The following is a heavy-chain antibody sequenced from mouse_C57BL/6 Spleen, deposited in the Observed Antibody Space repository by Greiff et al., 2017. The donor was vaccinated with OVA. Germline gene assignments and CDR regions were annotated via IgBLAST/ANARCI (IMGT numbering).Heavy chain of an antibody. J-gene: IGHJ2*01. CDR1: GYTFTSYW. V-gene: IGHV1-50*01. D-gene: IGHD1-1*01. Sequence: QVHVKQPGAELVKPGASVKLSCKASGYTFTSYWMQWVKQRPGQGLEWIGEIDPSDSYTNYNQKFKGKATLTVDTSSSTAYMQLSSLTSEDSAVYYCARRYYGSSYVDYWGQGTTLTVSS. CDR2: IDPSDSYT. CDR3: ARRYYGSSYVDY.